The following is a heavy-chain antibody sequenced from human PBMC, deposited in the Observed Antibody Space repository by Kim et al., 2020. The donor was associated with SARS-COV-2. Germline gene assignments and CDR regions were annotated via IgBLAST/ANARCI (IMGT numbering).Heavy chain of an antibody. CDR2: ISSSGSTI. D-gene: IGHD3-3*01. Sequence: GGSLRLSCAASGFTFSSYEMNWVRQAPGKGLEWVSYISSSGSTIYYADSVKGRFTISRDNAKNSLYLQMNSLRAEDTAVYYCARERSEITIFGVVYYGMHVWGQGTRVTVSS. CDR3: ARERSEITIFGVVYYGMHV. V-gene: IGHV3-48*03. CDR1: GFTFSSYE. J-gene: IGHJ6*02.